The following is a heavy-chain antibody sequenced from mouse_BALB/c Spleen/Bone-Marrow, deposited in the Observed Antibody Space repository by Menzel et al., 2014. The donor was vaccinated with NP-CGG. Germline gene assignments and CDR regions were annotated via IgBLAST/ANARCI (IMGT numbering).Heavy chain of an antibody. V-gene: IGHV1-4*02. CDR3: AREATYYAYFDY. CDR2: INPTRGYT. CDR1: GYTFTSFT. D-gene: IGHD1-1*01. J-gene: IGHJ2*01. Sequence: QVQLQQPAPELARPGASVKMSCKASGYTFTSFTIQWIEQRPGQGLEWIGYINPTRGYTDYNQKFKGRTTLTADKSSSTTYMQLTSLTSEDSAVYYCAREATYYAYFDYWGQGTALAVSS.